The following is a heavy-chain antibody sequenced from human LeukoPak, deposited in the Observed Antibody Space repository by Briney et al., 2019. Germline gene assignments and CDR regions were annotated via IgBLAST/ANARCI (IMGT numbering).Heavy chain of an antibody. D-gene: IGHD1-26*01. V-gene: IGHV4-34*01. CDR3: ARVKFVGATKFDY. CDR1: GGSISSYY. CDR2: INHSGSI. Sequence: SETLSLTCTVSGGSISSYYWSWIRQPPGKGLEWIGEINHSGSINYNPSLKSRVTISVDTSKNQFSLKLSSVTAADTAVYYCARVKFVGATKFDYWGQGTLVTVSS. J-gene: IGHJ4*02.